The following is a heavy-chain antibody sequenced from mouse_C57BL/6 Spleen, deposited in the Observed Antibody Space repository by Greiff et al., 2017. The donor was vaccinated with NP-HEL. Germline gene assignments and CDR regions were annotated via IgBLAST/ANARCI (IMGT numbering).Heavy chain of an antibody. J-gene: IGHJ2*01. CDR1: GYTFTDYY. CDR3: ARSDDGYDY. D-gene: IGHD2-3*01. Sequence: VQLQQSGPELVKPGASVKISCKASGYTFTDYYMNWVKQSHGKSLEWIGDINPNNGGTSYNQKFKGKATLTVDKSSSTAYMELRSLTSEDSAVYYCARSDDGYDYWGQGTTLTVSS. V-gene: IGHV1-26*01. CDR2: INPNNGGT.